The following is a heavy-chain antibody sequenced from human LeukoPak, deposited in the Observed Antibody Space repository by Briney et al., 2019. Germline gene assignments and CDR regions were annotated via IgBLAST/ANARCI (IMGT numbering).Heavy chain of an antibody. Sequence: ASVKVSCKASGYTFTGYYLHWVRQAPGQGLEWMGWINLNSGGTNYAQKFQGRVTMTRDTSISTAYMELSRLTSDDTAVYYCARDDGFCRGVACYGKFDYWGQGTLVTVSS. CDR2: INLNSGGT. D-gene: IGHD2-15*01. V-gene: IGHV1-2*02. J-gene: IGHJ4*02. CDR3: ARDDGFCRGVACYGKFDY. CDR1: GYTFTGYY.